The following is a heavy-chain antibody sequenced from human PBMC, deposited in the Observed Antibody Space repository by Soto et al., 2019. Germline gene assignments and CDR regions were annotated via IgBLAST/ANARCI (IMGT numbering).Heavy chain of an antibody. CDR1: GFTFSRYD. CDR3: ARVIVRGARIPYDFDY. D-gene: IGHD3-10*01. CDR2: ISHDGNNK. Sequence: SLRLSCAASGFTFSRYDMHWDCQAPGKGMGMVAVISHDGNNKYTADSVKVGFTLSRYKYKNTHYLQINSQRAKDTDVYVCARVIVRGARIPYDFDYWGQGTLVTVSS. V-gene: IGHV3-30-3*01. J-gene: IGHJ4*02.